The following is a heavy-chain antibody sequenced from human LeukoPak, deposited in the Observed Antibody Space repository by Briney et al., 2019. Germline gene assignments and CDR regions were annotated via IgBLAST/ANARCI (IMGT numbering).Heavy chain of an antibody. CDR3: ARVSVGAFDI. J-gene: IGHJ3*02. V-gene: IGHV4-39*07. Sequence: SETLSLTCTVSSASITSSPYFWGWIRQSPGKGLEWIGSISYSGTTYYNPSLKSRVTISVDTSKNQFSLKLSSVTAADTAVFYCARVSVGAFDIWGQGTMVTVSS. CDR2: ISYSGTT. CDR1: SASITSSPYF.